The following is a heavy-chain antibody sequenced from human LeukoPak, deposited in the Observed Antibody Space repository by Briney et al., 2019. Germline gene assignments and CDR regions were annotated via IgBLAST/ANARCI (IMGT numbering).Heavy chain of an antibody. CDR1: GFTFSSYA. V-gene: IGHV3-23*01. J-gene: IGHJ6*02. D-gene: IGHD3-16*01. CDR2: ISGSGGST. CDR3: AKDRIRGWGIYPDRCYYGMDV. Sequence: GGSLRLSCAASGFTFSSYAMSWVRQAPGKGLEWVSAISGSGGSTYYADPVKGRFTISRDNSKNTLYLQMNSLRAEDTAVYYCAKDRIRGWGIYPDRCYYGMDVWGQGTTVTVSS.